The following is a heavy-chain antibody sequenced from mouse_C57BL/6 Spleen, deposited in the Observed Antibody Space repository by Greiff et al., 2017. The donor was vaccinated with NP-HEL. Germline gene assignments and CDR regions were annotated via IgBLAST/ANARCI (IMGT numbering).Heavy chain of an antibody. CDR1: GYTFTDYN. CDR3: ESKSTTVVATVRYAMDY. Sequence: EVQLQQSGPELVKPGASVKIPCKASGYTFTDYNMDWVKQSHGKSLEWIGDINPNNGGTIYNQKFKGKATLTVDKSSSTAYMELRSLTFEDTAVYYCESKSTTVVATVRYAMDYWGQGTSVTVSS. J-gene: IGHJ4*01. CDR2: INPNNGGT. V-gene: IGHV1-18*01. D-gene: IGHD1-1*01.